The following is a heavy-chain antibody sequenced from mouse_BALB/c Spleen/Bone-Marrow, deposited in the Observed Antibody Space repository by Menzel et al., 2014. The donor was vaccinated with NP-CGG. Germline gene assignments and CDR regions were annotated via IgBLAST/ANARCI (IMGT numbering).Heavy chain of an antibody. CDR3: SHYGNIVDYAMDY. CDR2: IDPATGNT. D-gene: IGHD2-1*01. CDR1: GFSIQDTY. V-gene: IGHV14-3*02. Sequence: VQLQQSWADLVKPGASVKLSCTASGFSIQDTYMHWVKQRPEQGLEWIGRIDPATGNTKYDPKFQGKATITADTSSNTAYLQLSSLTSEDTAVYYCSHYGNIVDYAMDYWGQGTSVAVSS. J-gene: IGHJ4*01.